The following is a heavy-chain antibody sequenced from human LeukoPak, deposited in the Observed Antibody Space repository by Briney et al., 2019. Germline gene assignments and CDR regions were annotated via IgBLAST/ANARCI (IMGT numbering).Heavy chain of an antibody. CDR1: GGSISSSSYY. J-gene: IGHJ4*02. CDR2: IYYSGST. CDR3: ARGIYGGNSENYFDY. V-gene: IGHV4-39*07. Sequence: PSETLSLTCTVSGGSISSSSYYWGWIRQPPGKGLEWIGSIYYSGSTYYNPSLKSRVTISVDTSKNQFSLKLSSVTAADTAVYYCARGIYGGNSENYFDYWGQGTLVTVSS. D-gene: IGHD4-23*01.